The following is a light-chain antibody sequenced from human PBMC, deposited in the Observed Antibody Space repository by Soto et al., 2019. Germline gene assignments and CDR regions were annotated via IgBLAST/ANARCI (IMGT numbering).Light chain of an antibody. CDR3: QQYHNSAT. Sequence: EVVLTQSPGTLSLYPGERATLSCRASQTVSSNHLAWYQQKPGQAPRLLIYGASSRATGIPDRFSGSGSGTEFTLTISRLEPEDFAVYYCQQYHNSATFGQGTRLEIK. V-gene: IGKV3-20*01. CDR2: GAS. J-gene: IGKJ5*01. CDR1: QTVSSNH.